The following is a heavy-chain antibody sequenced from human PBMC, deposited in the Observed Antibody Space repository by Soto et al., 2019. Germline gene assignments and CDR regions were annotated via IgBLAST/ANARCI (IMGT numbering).Heavy chain of an antibody. J-gene: IGHJ5*02. V-gene: IGHV4-4*07. D-gene: IGHD3-3*01. CDR3: ARGQRFSDWFDP. Sequence: SETLSLTCTVSGGSMSSYYWTWIRQPGGKGLEWIGRVYSSGGTHYNPSLKSRVTISLDTSKNQFSLRLLSVTDADTAVYYCARGQRFSDWFDPWGQGTLVTVSS. CDR2: VYSSGGT. CDR1: GGSMSSYY.